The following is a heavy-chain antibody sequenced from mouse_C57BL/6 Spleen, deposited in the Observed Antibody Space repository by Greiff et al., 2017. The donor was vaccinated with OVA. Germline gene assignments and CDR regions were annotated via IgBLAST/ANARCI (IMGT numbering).Heavy chain of an antibody. Sequence: VQLQQSGPELVKPGASVKISCKASGYTFTDYYMNWVKQSHGKSLEWIGDINPNNGGTSYNQKFKGKATLTVDKSSSTAYMELRSLTSEDSAVYYCARGSRGYFDVWGTGTTVTVSA. V-gene: IGHV1-26*01. J-gene: IGHJ1*03. CDR3: ARGSRGYFDV. CDR1: GYTFTDYY. D-gene: IGHD1-1*01. CDR2: INPNNGGT.